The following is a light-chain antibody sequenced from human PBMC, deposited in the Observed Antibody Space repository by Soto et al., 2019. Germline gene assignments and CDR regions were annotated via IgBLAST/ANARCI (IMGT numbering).Light chain of an antibody. Sequence: EIVFTQSPGTLSLSPGERATLSCRASQSVSSSYLAWYQQKPGQAPRLLIYGASNRATGIPDRFSGSGSGTDFTLTISDVQPEDFALYYCHQRQSWPRTFGQGTKVDIK. J-gene: IGKJ1*01. V-gene: IGKV3-20*01. CDR3: HQRQSWPRT. CDR1: QSVSSSY. CDR2: GAS.